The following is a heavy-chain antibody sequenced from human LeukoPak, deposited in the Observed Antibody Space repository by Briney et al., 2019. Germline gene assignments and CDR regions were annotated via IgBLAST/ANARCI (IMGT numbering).Heavy chain of an antibody. V-gene: IGHV1-8*01. CDR3: AGLGYSYGYNYFYDMVV. CDR2: MNPNSGNT. D-gene: IGHD5-18*01. CDR1: GYTFTSYD. J-gene: IGHJ6*03. Sequence: GASVKDSCKGSGYTFTSYDINGVGQATGQRLEWMGWMNPNSGNTGYAQKFQGRVTMTRNTSISTAYMELSSLRSEDTAVYYCAGLGYSYGYNYFYDMVVSGTGTTFTVSS.